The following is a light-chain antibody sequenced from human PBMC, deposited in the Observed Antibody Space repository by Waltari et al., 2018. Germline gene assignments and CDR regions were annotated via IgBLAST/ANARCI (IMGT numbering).Light chain of an antibody. CDR1: SSNIGAGYD. J-gene: IGLJ3*02. CDR3: QSYDRSLSGV. V-gene: IGLV1-40*01. CDR2: ANN. Sequence: QSVLTQPPSVSGAPGQRVTISCTGSSSNIGAGYDVHWYQQLPGTAPKLLIYANNNRPSGVPDRFSGSKSGTSASLAITGLQAEDEADYYCQSYDRSLSGVFGGGTKLTVL.